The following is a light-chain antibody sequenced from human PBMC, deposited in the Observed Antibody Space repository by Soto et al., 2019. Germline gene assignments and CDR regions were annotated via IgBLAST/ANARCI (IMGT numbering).Light chain of an antibody. Sequence: QSALTQPASVSGSPGQSITISCTGTSSDVGGYDFVSWYQHHPGKAPKLIIYEVRTRPSGVSDRFSGSKSGNTASLTISGLQAEDEADYYCSSYTSSSTYVFGTGTKVTVL. V-gene: IGLV2-14*01. J-gene: IGLJ1*01. CDR3: SSYTSSSTYV. CDR1: SSDVGGYDF. CDR2: EVR.